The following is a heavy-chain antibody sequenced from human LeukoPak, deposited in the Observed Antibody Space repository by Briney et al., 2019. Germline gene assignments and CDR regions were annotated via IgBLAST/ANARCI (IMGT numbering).Heavy chain of an antibody. CDR2: IYHSGST. CDR1: GGSISTTNW. CDR3: ARGSGYLDY. V-gene: IGHV4-4*02. J-gene: IGHJ4*02. D-gene: IGHD1-26*01. Sequence: PSGTLSLTCAVSGGSISTTNWWSWVRQPPGKGLEWIGGIYHSGSTNYNPSLKSRVTISIDKSKNQFSLELTSVTAADTAVYYCARGSGYLDYWGQGTLVTVSS.